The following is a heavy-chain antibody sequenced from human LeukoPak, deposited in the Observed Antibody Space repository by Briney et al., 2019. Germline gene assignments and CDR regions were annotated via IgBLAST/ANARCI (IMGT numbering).Heavy chain of an antibody. D-gene: IGHD3-22*01. V-gene: IGHV1-2*02. CDR3: ARDYYDSSGYYRDFDY. Sequence: GASVKVSCKASGYTFTGYYMHWVRQAPGQGLKWMGWINPNSGGTNYAQKFQGRVTMTRDTSISTAYMELSRLRSDDTAVYYCARDYYDSSGYYRDFDYWGQGTLVTVSS. J-gene: IGHJ4*02. CDR1: GYTFTGYY. CDR2: INPNSGGT.